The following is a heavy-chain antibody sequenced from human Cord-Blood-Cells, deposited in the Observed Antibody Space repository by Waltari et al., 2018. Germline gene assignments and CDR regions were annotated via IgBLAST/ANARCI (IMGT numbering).Heavy chain of an antibody. Sequence: QVQLQQWGAELLKPSETLSLTCAVYGGSFSGYYWSWIPQPPGKGLEWIGEINHSGSTNYNPSLKSRVTISVDTSKNQFSLKLSSVTAADTAVYYCARGEAAGFDYWGQGTLVTVSS. J-gene: IGHJ4*02. CDR2: INHSGST. CDR3: ARGEAAGFDY. CDR1: GGSFSGYY. V-gene: IGHV4-34*01. D-gene: IGHD6-13*01.